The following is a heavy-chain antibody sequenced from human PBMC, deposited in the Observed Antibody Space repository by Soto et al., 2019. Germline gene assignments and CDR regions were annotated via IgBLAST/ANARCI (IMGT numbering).Heavy chain of an antibody. CDR2: ISWNSGSI. J-gene: IGHJ3*02. D-gene: IGHD3-10*01. CDR3: ANAVTMVREDVGVDACAI. CDR1: GFTFDDYA. Sequence: EVQLVESGGGLVQHGRSLRLSCAASGFTFDDYAMHWVRQAPGKGMEWVSGISWNSGSIGNEDSVKSRFTITKDNAKQSSYVQMNSLRAEAMALYYRANAVTMVREDVGVDACAIWGQGTMFIFSS. V-gene: IGHV3-9*03.